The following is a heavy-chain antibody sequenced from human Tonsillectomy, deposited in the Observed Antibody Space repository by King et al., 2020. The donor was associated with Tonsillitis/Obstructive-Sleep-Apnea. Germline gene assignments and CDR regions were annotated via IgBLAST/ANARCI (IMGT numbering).Heavy chain of an antibody. J-gene: IGHJ4*02. Sequence: VQLVESGGGLVQPGGSLRLSCAASGFTFSSYAMSWVRQAPGKGLEWVSVISNSGGSTYYADSVKARFTISRDNSKNTLYLQMNTLRAEDTAVYYCAKDGVLSGSYYIDDYFDYWGQGTLVTVSS. D-gene: IGHD3-10*01. CDR1: GFTFSSYA. V-gene: IGHV3-23*04. CDR2: ISNSGGST. CDR3: AKDGVLSGSYYIDDYFDY.